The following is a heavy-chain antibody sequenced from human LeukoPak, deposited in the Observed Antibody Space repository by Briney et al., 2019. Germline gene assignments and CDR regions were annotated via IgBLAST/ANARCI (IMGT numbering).Heavy chain of an antibody. J-gene: IGHJ4*02. V-gene: IGHV3-23*01. CDR1: GFTFSSYA. CDR3: AKDPSIAVGAIDY. D-gene: IGHD6-19*01. Sequence: PGGSLRLSCAASGFTFSSYAMSWVRQAPGKGLEWVSAISGSGGSTYYADSVKGRFTISRDNSKNTLYLQMNSLRAEDTVVYYCAKDPSIAVGAIDYWGQGTLVTVSS. CDR2: ISGSGGST.